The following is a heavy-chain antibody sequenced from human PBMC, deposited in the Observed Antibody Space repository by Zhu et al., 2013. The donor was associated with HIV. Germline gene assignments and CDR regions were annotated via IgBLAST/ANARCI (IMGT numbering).Heavy chain of an antibody. D-gene: IGHD6-6*01. CDR1: GGSFSGYY. J-gene: IGHJ4*02. Sequence: QVQLQQWGAGLLKPSETLSLTCAVYGGSFSGYYWSWIRQPPREGAWSGLGKVNHSGSTNYNPSLKSRVTISVDTSKNQFSLKLSSVTAADTAVYYCARVGAARPRDYWGQGTLVTVSS. CDR2: VNHSGST. CDR3: ARVGAARPRDY. V-gene: IGHV4-34*01.